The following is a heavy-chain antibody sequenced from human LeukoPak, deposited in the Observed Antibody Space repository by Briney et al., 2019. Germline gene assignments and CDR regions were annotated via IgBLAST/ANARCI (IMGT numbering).Heavy chain of an antibody. Sequence: EASVKVSCKASGGTFSSYAISWVRQAPGQGLEWMGGIIPIFGTANYAQKFQGRVTITADESTSTAYMELSSLRSEDTAVYYCAREWGGVHYYDSTRPPVWFDPWGQGTLVTVSS. CDR1: GGTFSSYA. CDR2: IIPIFGTA. J-gene: IGHJ5*02. CDR3: AREWGGVHYYDSTRPPVWFDP. V-gene: IGHV1-69*13. D-gene: IGHD3-22*01.